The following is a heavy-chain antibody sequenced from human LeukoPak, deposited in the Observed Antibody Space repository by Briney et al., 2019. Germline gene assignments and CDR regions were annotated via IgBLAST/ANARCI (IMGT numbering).Heavy chain of an antibody. D-gene: IGHD5-24*01. V-gene: IGHV4-59*01. CDR1: GGSISSYY. CDR3: ARRFPRWLQATFQTEDWFDP. CDR2: IYYSGST. J-gene: IGHJ5*02. Sequence: SETLSLTCTVSGGSISSYYWSWIRQPPGKGLEWIGYIYYSGSTNYNPSLKSRVTISVDTSKNQFSLKLSSVTAAGTAVYYCARRFPRWLQATFQTEDWFDPWGQGTLVTVSS.